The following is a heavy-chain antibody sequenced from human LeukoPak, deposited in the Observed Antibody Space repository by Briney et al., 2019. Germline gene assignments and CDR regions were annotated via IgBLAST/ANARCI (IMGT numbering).Heavy chain of an antibody. D-gene: IGHD1-1*01. J-gene: IGHJ4*02. CDR3: ARDWDSRNDYFDP. CDR1: GYTFTSYG. V-gene: IGHV1-18*01. CDR2: TSAHNDDT. Sequence: ASVKVSCKASGYTFTSYGISWVQQAPGQGLEWMGWTSAHNDDTNYAETLQGRLTMTTDISTSTAYMELTSLRSDDTAVYYCARDWDSRNDYFDPWGQGTLVIVSS.